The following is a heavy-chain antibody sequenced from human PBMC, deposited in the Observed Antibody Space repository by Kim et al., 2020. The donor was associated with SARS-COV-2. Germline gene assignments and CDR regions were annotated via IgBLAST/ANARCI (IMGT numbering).Heavy chain of an antibody. J-gene: IGHJ6*02. Sequence: GGSLRLSCAVSGLSFGDFAMHWVRQLPGKGLEWVSGISWDSRMMVYGDSVKGRFAISRDNAKNFVYLQMSSLRPEDTALYFCAKDRADVVRGDYFYYGLDVWGQGTTVTVSS. CDR1: GLSFGDFA. CDR3: AKDRADVVRGDYFYYGLDV. D-gene: IGHD3-10*01. CDR2: ISWDSRMM. V-gene: IGHV3-9*01.